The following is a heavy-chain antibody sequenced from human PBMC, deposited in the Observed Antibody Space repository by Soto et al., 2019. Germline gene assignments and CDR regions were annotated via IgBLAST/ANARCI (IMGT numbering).Heavy chain of an antibody. CDR1: GFTFSSYA. Sequence: EVQLLESGGGLVQPGGSLRLSCAASGFTFSSYAMRWVRQAPGKGLEWVSAISGSGGSTYYADSVKGWFTISRDNSKTSLYLQMNSRRAEDTAVYYCAKVDSSSWYLGDGMDVWGQGTTFTVAS. CDR2: ISGSGGST. J-gene: IGHJ6*01. D-gene: IGHD6-13*01. CDR3: AKVDSSSWYLGDGMDV. V-gene: IGHV3-23*01.